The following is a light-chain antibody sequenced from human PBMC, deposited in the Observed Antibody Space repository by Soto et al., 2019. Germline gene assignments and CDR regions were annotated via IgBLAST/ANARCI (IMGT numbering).Light chain of an antibody. Sequence: QSVLTQPASVSGSPGQSITVSCTGTSSDICGYNYVSWYQQHPGKAPKLMVYEVTNRPSGVSDRFSGSKSGNTASLTISGLQADDEGYYYCSSYTSSSTSLVFGGGTQLTVL. CDR1: SSDICGYNY. J-gene: IGLJ7*01. V-gene: IGLV2-14*01. CDR2: EVT. CDR3: SSYTSSSTSLV.